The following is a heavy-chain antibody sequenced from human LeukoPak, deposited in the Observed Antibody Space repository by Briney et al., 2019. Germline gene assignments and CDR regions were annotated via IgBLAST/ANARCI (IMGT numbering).Heavy chain of an antibody. Sequence: LTGGSLRLSCAASGFTFSSYAMHWVRQAPGKGLEWVAVISYDGSNKYYADSVKGRFTISRDNSKNTLYLQMNSLRAEDTAVYYCARNSRRYSYGYFDYWGQGTLVTVSS. D-gene: IGHD5-18*01. CDR2: ISYDGSNK. CDR1: GFTFSSYA. CDR3: ARNSRRYSYGYFDY. V-gene: IGHV3-30*04. J-gene: IGHJ4*02.